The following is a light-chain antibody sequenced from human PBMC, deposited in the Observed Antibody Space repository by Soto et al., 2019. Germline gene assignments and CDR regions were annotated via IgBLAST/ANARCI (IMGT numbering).Light chain of an antibody. V-gene: IGKV3-20*01. CDR3: QHYGSSRT. J-gene: IGKJ1*01. Sequence: DIVLTQSQCNLSLSPGERATLSCRASQSVSSSYLAWYQQKRGQAPRLLIYGASSRATGIPDRFSGSGSGTHFTLTISRLEPEDFAVYYCQHYGSSRTFGQGTKVEIK. CDR2: GAS. CDR1: QSVSSSY.